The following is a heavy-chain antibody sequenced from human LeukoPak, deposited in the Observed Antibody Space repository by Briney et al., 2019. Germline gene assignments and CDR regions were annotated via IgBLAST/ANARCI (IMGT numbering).Heavy chain of an antibody. CDR1: GFTFSHYY. D-gene: IGHD2-2*01. CDR3: ARSIPAGNRR. J-gene: IGHJ4*02. CDR2: ISSSGSTI. Sequence: GRSLRLSCAASGFTFSHYYMSWIRQAPGKGLEWVPYISSSGSTIVYADSVKGRFTIYRDNPKNSLYLQMNSLRAEDTAVYYCARSIPAGNRRWGQGTLVTVSS. V-gene: IGHV3-11*01.